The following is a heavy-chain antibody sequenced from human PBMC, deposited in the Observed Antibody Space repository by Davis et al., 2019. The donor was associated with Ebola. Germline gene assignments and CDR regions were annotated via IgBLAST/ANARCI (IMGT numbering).Heavy chain of an antibody. Sequence: GGSLRLSCAASGFTFSSYGMHWVRQAPAKGLERVAGISYEGSNKNYADSVKGRFTISRDNSKNTLYLQMNSLRAEDTAVYYCAKDLLGYCSSTSCYYSGSDVWGQGTTVTVSS. D-gene: IGHD2-2*01. V-gene: IGHV3-30*18. CDR3: AKDLLGYCSSTSCYYSGSDV. J-gene: IGHJ6*02. CDR1: GFTFSSYG. CDR2: ISYEGSNK.